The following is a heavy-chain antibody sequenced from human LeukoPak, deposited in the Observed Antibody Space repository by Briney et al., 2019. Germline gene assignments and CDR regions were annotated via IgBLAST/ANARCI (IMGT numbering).Heavy chain of an antibody. CDR3: ARPSAAGPYFDY. CDR2: INTDGRST. V-gene: IGHV3-74*01. D-gene: IGHD6-13*01. Sequence: GGSLRLSCAASGFTFSSYWMHWVRQAPGKGLVWAPHINTDGRSTGHADSVKGRFTISRDNAKNTLYLQMNSLRAEDTAVYYCARPSAAGPYFDYWGQGTLVTVSS. J-gene: IGHJ4*02. CDR1: GFTFSSYW.